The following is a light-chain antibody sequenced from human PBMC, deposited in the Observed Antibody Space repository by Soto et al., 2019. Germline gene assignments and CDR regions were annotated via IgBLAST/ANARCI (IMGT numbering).Light chain of an antibody. CDR2: GAS. Sequence: DIVLTQSPGTLSLSPGEGATLSCRASQSVSSSYLAWYQQKPGQAPRLLIYGASSRATGIPDRFSGSGSGTDFTLTISRLEPEDFAGYYCQQYGSSPKMYTFGQGTKLEIK. CDR1: QSVSSSY. J-gene: IGKJ2*01. CDR3: QQYGSSPKMYT. V-gene: IGKV3-20*01.